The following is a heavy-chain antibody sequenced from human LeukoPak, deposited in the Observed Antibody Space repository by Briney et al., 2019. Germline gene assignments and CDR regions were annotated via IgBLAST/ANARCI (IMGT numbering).Heavy chain of an antibody. J-gene: IGHJ4*02. CDR3: AMYRVGWSGGTDY. D-gene: IGHD6-19*01. CDR1: GFAFINYA. CDR2: ISGNGEST. Sequence: PGGSLRLSCAASGFAFINYAMSWVRQAPGKGLEWVSGISGNGESTYYADAVKGRFTISRDNSRNTLYLQMNSLRGEDTAVYYCAMYRVGWSGGTDYRGQGTLVTVSS. V-gene: IGHV3-23*01.